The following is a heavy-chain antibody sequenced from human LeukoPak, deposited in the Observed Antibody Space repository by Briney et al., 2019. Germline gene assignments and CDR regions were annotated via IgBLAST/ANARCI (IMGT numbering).Heavy chain of an antibody. CDR1: GFTFSVRW. J-gene: IGHJ5*02. V-gene: IGHV3-74*01. Sequence: GGSQRLSCAASGFTFSVRWMHWVRHAPGEGRVWVSRIISDGSSTNYADSVKGRFTIYRGNAKHKLYLQMNSLRVEDTAVYYCARSLRGGYSDLSWGQGTLVTVSS. CDR3: ARSLRGGYSDLS. CDR2: IISDGSST. D-gene: IGHD3-22*01.